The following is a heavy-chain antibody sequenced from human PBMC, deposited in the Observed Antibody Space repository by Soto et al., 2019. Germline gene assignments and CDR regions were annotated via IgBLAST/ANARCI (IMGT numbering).Heavy chain of an antibody. Sequence: GSLRLSCAASVFTFSSYAMSWVRQAPGKGLEWVSAISGSGGSTYYADSVKGRFTISRDNSKNTLYLQMNSLRAEDTAVYYCAKDPVGATGNWFDPWGQGTLVTVSS. V-gene: IGHV3-23*01. CDR3: AKDPVGATGNWFDP. J-gene: IGHJ5*02. CDR2: ISGSGGST. CDR1: VFTFSSYA. D-gene: IGHD1-26*01.